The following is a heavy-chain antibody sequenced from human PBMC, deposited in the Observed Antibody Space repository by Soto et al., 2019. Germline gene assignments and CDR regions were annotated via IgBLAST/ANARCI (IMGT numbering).Heavy chain of an antibody. Sequence: QVQLVQSGAEVKNPGASVKVSCKASGYTFTGHYIHWVRQAPEQGPEWMGEIGPESGATRYAQRFQGRVTMTRDMSITTVYRELNNLSPDDTAVYYCGRGRSGQRVVFYWGQGTPVTVSS. CDR3: GRGRSGQRVVFY. CDR1: GYTFTGHY. J-gene: IGHJ4*02. D-gene: IGHD1-26*01. V-gene: IGHV1-2*02. CDR2: IGPESGAT.